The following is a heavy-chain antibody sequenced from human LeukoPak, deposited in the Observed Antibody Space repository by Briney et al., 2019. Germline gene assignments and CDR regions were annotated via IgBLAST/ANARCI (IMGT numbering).Heavy chain of an antibody. CDR3: EKGNYHAFDI. Sequence: GGSLRLSCAASGFTFSSYWMHWVRQAPGKGLVWVSCLNSDGSSTRYADSVRGRFTISRDNAKNTLYLQMNRLRAEDTAVYYCEKGNYHAFDIWGQGTMVTVSS. CDR2: LNSDGSST. D-gene: IGHD1-7*01. J-gene: IGHJ3*02. V-gene: IGHV3-74*01. CDR1: GFTFSSYW.